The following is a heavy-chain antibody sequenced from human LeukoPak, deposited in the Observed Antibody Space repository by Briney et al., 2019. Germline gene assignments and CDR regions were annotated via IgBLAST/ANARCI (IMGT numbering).Heavy chain of an antibody. CDR3: ARPLSYYGPGYYAFDI. CDR2: INDSGST. Sequence: PSETLSLTCAVYVGSFSGYYWTWIRQSPGQGLEWIGEINDSGSTNYSPSLKSRVTISVDTSKNQFSLKLTSVTAADTAVYYCARPLSYYGPGYYAFDIWGQGTVVTVSS. V-gene: IGHV4-34*01. D-gene: IGHD3-10*01. J-gene: IGHJ3*02. CDR1: VGSFSGYY.